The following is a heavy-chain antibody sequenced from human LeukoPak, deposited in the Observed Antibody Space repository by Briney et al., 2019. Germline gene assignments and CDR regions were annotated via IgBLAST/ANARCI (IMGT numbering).Heavy chain of an antibody. V-gene: IGHV3-23*01. D-gene: IGHD1-26*01. CDR2: ISGSGDST. CDR3: ARALYSGSYHPADY. J-gene: IGHJ4*02. CDR1: GFTFSSYA. Sequence: GGSLRLSCAASGFTFSSYAMSWVRQAPGKGLEWVSAISGSGDSTYYADSVKGRFTISRDNSKNTLYLQINSLRAGDTAVYYCARALYSGSYHPADYWGQGTLVTVSS.